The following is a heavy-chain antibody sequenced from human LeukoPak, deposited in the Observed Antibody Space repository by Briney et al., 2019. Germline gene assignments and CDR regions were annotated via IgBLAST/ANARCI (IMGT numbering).Heavy chain of an antibody. D-gene: IGHD3-9*01. CDR1: GFTFSSYA. V-gene: IGHV3-23*01. CDR2: ISGSGSST. Sequence: GGSLRLSCAASGFTFSSYAISWVRQAPGKGLEWVSGISGSGSSTYYADSVKGRFTISRDNSKNTLYLQMNSLRAEDTAVYYCAREGILTGYIWALVDYYYGMDVWGQGTTVTVSS. J-gene: IGHJ6*02. CDR3: AREGILTGYIWALVDYYYGMDV.